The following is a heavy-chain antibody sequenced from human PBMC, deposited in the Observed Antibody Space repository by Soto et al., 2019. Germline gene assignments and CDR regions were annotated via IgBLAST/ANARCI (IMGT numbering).Heavy chain of an antibody. J-gene: IGHJ4*02. CDR3: ATGHSSDRYYTFAH. CDR2: INDQGGST. D-gene: IGHD3-22*01. V-gene: IGHV3-74*01. CDR1: GFTFSNYW. Sequence: PGGSLRLSCAASGFTFSNYWMHWVRQVPGEGLVWIARINDQGGSTSYADSVKGRFTISRDNANNTLYLHMDSLRAEDTAVYYCATGHSSDRYYTFAHWGQGILVTVSS.